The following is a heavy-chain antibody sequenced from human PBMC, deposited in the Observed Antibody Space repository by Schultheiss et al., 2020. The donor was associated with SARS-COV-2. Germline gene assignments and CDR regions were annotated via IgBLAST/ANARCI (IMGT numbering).Heavy chain of an antibody. Sequence: GGSLRLSCAASGFTFSNAWMSWVRQAPGKGLEWVGRIKSKTDGGTTDYAAPVKGRFTISRDDSKNTLYLQMNSLKTEDTAVYYCTTRIAAAGPLDYWGQGTLVTVSS. CDR3: TTRIAAAGPLDY. CDR1: GFTFSNAW. J-gene: IGHJ4*02. D-gene: IGHD6-13*01. V-gene: IGHV3-15*01. CDR2: IKSKTDGGTT.